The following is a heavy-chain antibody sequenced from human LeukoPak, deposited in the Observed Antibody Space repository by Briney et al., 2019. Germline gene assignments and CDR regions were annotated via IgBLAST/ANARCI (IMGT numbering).Heavy chain of an antibody. CDR1: GFTFDDYA. Sequence: AGGSLRLSCAASGFTFDDYAMHWVRQAAGKGLEWVSGISWNSDSIGYADSVKGRFTISRDNAKNSLYLQMDSLRVEDMALYYCAKDMGGYFDYWGRGTLVTVSS. V-gene: IGHV3-9*03. J-gene: IGHJ4*02. D-gene: IGHD3-16*01. CDR3: AKDMGGYFDY. CDR2: ISWNSDSI.